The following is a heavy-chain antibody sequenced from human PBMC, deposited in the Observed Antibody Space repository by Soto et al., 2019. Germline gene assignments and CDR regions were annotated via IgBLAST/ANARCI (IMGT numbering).Heavy chain of an antibody. CDR2: IKQDGSEK. Sequence: PGGSLRLSCAASGFTFSSYWMSWVRQAPGKGLEWVANIKQDGSEKYYVDSVKGRFTISRDNAKNSLYLQMNSLRAEDTAVYYCARVRIVVVPAAITAYYYYGMDVWGQGTTVTVSS. V-gene: IGHV3-7*01. CDR1: GFTFSSYW. CDR3: ARVRIVVVPAAITAYYYYGMDV. D-gene: IGHD2-2*02. J-gene: IGHJ6*02.